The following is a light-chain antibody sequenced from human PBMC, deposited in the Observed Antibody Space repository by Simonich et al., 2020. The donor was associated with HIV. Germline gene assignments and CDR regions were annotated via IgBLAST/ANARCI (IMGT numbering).Light chain of an antibody. V-gene: IGLV3-10*01. CDR2: EDS. J-gene: IGLJ7*01. CDR1: ALPTKY. Sequence: SYELTQPPSVSVSPGQTASITCSGDALPTKYAYWYQQKSGQAPVLVIYEDSKRPSGIPERFSGSSSGTMATLTISGAQVEDEADYYCYSIDSSGNFAVFGGGTQLTVL. CDR3: YSIDSSGNFAV.